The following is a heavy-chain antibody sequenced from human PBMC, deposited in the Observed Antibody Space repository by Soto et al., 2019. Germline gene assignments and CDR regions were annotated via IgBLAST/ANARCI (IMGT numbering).Heavy chain of an antibody. Sequence: LRVSCAASCFRSGSYWITWVRRSPGKGLERVAKIKEDVREKEYVASVKGRISIASDNAKNLVNHQMDKLRPDDTAVYFCAGDGVRNGAYYGWLDLWGQGTLVTVSS. CDR1: CFRSGSYW. CDR3: AGDGVRNGAYYGWLDL. D-gene: IGHD3-22*01. J-gene: IGHJ5*02. V-gene: IGHV3-7*03. CDR2: IKEDVREK.